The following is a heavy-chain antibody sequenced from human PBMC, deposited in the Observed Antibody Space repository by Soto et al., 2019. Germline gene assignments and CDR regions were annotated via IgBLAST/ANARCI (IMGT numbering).Heavy chain of an antibody. CDR1: GYTTSSYG. D-gene: IGHD1-26*01. J-gene: IGHJ4*02. CDR2: ISGINGNT. CDR3: ASGASGSYYVPIDY. Sequence: QVQLVQSGAEVKKSGASVKVSCKASGYTTSSYGISWVRQAPGQGLEWMGWISGINGNTRYAEKVQGRVTLSTDTSTRTAYMELRSLRSDDTAVYYCASGASGSYYVPIDYWGQGTLVTVSS. V-gene: IGHV1-18*01.